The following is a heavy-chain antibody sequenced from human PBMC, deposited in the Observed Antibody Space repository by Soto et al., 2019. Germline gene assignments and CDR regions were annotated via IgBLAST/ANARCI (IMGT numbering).Heavy chain of an antibody. CDR2: INHSGST. CDR3: ASYDSSGRFDY. D-gene: IGHD3-22*01. J-gene: IGHJ4*02. Sequence: SETLSLTCAVYGGSFSGYYWSWIRQPPGKGLEWIGEINHSGSTNYNPSLKSRVTISVDTSKNQFSLKLSSVTAADTAVYYCASYDSSGRFDYWGQGTLVTVSS. CDR1: GGSFSGYY. V-gene: IGHV4-34*01.